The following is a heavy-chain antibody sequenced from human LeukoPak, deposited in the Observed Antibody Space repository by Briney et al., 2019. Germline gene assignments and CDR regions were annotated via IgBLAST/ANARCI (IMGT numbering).Heavy chain of an antibody. J-gene: IGHJ4*02. CDR1: GGSISSYY. D-gene: IGHD3-10*01. V-gene: IGHV4-59*01. CDR2: IYYSGST. Sequence: KPSETLSLTCTVSGGSISSYYWSWIRQPPGKGLEWIGYIYYSGSTNYNPSLKSRVTISVDTSKNQFSLKLSSVTAADTAVYYCARDSLRGTMVRWEESPYYFDYWGQGTLVTVSS. CDR3: ARDSLRGTMVRWEESPYYFDY.